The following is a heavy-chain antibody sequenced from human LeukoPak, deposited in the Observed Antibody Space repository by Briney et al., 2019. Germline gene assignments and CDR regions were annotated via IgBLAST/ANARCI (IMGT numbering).Heavy chain of an antibody. CDR3: AREGPVLRFLEWLPDAFDI. Sequence: GGSLRLSCATSGFTFSSYGMHWVRQAPGQGLEWVSSISSSSSYIYYADSVKGRFTVSRDNAKNSLYLQMNSLRAEDTAVYYCAREGPVLRFLEWLPDAFDIWGQGTMVTVSS. J-gene: IGHJ3*02. V-gene: IGHV3-21*01. CDR2: ISSSSSYI. D-gene: IGHD3-3*01. CDR1: GFTFSSYG.